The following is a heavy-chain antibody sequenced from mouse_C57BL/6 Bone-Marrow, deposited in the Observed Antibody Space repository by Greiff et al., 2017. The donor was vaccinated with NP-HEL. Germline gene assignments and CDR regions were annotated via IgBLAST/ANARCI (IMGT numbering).Heavy chain of an antibody. CDR3: ARERNMALRRGYAMDY. V-gene: IGHV3-6*01. J-gene: IGHJ4*01. Sequence: EVQLQESGPGLVKPSQSLSLTCSVTGYSITSGYYWNWIRQFPGNKLEWMGYISYDGSNNYNPSLKNRISITRDTSKNQFFLKLNSVTTEDTATYYCARERNMALRRGYAMDYWGQGTSVTVSS. CDR1: GYSITSGYY. CDR2: ISYDGSN. D-gene: IGHD1-2*01.